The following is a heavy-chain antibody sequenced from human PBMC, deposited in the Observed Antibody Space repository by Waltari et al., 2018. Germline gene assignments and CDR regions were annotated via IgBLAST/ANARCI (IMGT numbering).Heavy chain of an antibody. V-gene: IGHV4-59*01. CDR1: GGSISSYY. CDR3: ARQPALGNPKLRAFDI. J-gene: IGHJ3*02. CDR2: IYYSGST. Sequence: QVQLQESGPGLVKPSETLSLTCTVSGGSISSYYWSWIRQPPGKGLEWIGYIYYSGSTNYKPSLKSRVTISVDTSKNQFSLKLSSVTAADTAVYYCARQPALGNPKLRAFDIWGQGTMVTVSS.